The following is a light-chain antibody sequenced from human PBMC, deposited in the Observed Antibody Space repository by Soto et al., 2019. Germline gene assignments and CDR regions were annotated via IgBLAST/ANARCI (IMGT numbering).Light chain of an antibody. CDR2: DVN. CDR1: SSDVGAYSF. Sequence: QSALTQPPSASGSPGQSVTISCTGTSSDVGAYSFVSWYQQHPGKAPKLMVYDVNRRPPGVPDRFFGSKSGNTASLTVSGLQAEDEADYYCVSFAGGTYVFGTGTKLTVL. CDR3: VSFAGGTYV. J-gene: IGLJ1*01. V-gene: IGLV2-8*01.